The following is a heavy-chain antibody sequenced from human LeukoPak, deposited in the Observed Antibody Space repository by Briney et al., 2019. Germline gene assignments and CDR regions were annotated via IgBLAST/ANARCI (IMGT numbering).Heavy chain of an antibody. CDR1: GGSISSSSYY. V-gene: IGHV4-39*01. J-gene: IGHJ5*02. Sequence: PSETLSLTCTVSGGSISSSSYYWGWLRQPPGKGLEWIGSIYYSGSTYYNPSLKSRVTISVDTSKNQFSLKLSSVTAADTAVYYCAGLIRPGWFDPWGQGTLVTVSS. CDR2: IYYSGST. D-gene: IGHD1-14*01. CDR3: AGLIRPGWFDP.